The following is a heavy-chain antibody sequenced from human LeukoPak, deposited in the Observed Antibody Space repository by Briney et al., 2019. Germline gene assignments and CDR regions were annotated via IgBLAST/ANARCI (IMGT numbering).Heavy chain of an antibody. Sequence: PGGSLRLSCAASGFTFSSYWMHWVRQAPGKGLVWVSRIKSDGSSTSYADSVKGRFTISRDNAKNTLYLQMNSLRAEDTAVYYCAREPSAHYFDYWGQGTLVTVSS. V-gene: IGHV3-74*01. CDR1: GFTFSSYW. CDR3: AREPSAHYFDY. D-gene: IGHD1-26*01. CDR2: IKSDGSST. J-gene: IGHJ4*02.